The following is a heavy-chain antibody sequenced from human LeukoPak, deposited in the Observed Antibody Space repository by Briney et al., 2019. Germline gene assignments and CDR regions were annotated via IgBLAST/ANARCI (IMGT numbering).Heavy chain of an antibody. CDR2: INPNSGGT. Sequence: GASVKVSCKASGYTFTGYYMHWVRQAPGQGLEWMGWINPNSGGTNYAQKFQGRVTMTRDTSISTAYMELSRLRSDDTAVYYCARDGGEFTIVDTIYYMDVWGKGTTVTVSS. CDR1: GYTFTGYY. J-gene: IGHJ6*03. V-gene: IGHV1-2*02. D-gene: IGHD5-12*01. CDR3: ARDGGEFTIVDTIYYMDV.